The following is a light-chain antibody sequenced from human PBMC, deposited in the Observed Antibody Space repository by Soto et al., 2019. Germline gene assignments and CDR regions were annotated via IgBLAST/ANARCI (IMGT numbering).Light chain of an antibody. Sequence: EIVMTQSPSSLSVSPGERATLSCRASQSVTANLAWYQQKPGQAPRLLIYNGVTRATGIPARFTGSGSGREYTLTINNLQPEDFASYFCLQVYSFPRTFGLGTKVEI. CDR1: QSVTAN. CDR2: NGV. V-gene: IGKV3-15*01. J-gene: IGKJ1*01. CDR3: LQVYSFPRT.